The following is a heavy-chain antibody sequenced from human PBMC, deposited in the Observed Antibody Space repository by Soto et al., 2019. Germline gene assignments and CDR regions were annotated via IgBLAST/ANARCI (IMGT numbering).Heavy chain of an antibody. Sequence: GASVKVSCKASGYSFTRYGISWVRQAPGQGLEWMGWISAYNDNTNYAQKLQGRVTMTTDTSTSTAYMELRSLRSDDTAVYYCARYDIVTVVAEFDPWGPGTLVTVS. CDR1: GYSFTRYG. CDR2: ISAYNDNT. J-gene: IGHJ5*02. CDR3: ARYDIVTVVAEFDP. D-gene: IGHD2-15*01. V-gene: IGHV1-18*01.